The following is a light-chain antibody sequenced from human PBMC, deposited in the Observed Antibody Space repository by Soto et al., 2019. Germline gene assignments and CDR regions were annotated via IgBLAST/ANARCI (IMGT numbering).Light chain of an antibody. CDR3: QQYENWPTWT. J-gene: IGKJ1*01. Sequence: EIVMTQSPATLSVSPGERATLSCRASQSVSSNLAWYQQKPGQAPRLLIYGASTRATGIPARFSGSGSGTEFTLTISSLQSEDFAVYYYQQYENWPTWTFGQGTKVEIK. V-gene: IGKV3-15*01. CDR1: QSVSSN. CDR2: GAS.